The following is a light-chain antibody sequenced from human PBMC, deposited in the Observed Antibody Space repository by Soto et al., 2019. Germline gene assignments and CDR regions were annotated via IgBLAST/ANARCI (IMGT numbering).Light chain of an antibody. Sequence: DIQMTQSPSSLSASVGDRVTITCQASQDIRNSLNWYQQKPGRAPKLLIYDASNVETGVPSRFSGTGSGTHFSFSISSLQPEDFATYYCQQYDYLVTFGQGTRVEMK. V-gene: IGKV1-33*01. CDR1: QDIRNS. CDR3: QQYDYLVT. J-gene: IGKJ5*01. CDR2: DAS.